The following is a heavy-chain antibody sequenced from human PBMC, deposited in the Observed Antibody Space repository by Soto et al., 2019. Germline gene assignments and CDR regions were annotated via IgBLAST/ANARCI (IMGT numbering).Heavy chain of an antibody. CDR1: GGSISSSSYY. CDR3: ASGPIYYGSGSYLS. V-gene: IGHV4-39*01. CDR2: IYYSGST. D-gene: IGHD3-10*01. J-gene: IGHJ5*02. Sequence: SETPSLTCTVSGGSISSSSYYWGWIRQPPGKGLEWIGSIYYSGSTYYNPSLKSRVTISVDTSKNQFSLKLSSVTAADTAVYYCASGPIYYGSGSYLSWGQGTLVTVSS.